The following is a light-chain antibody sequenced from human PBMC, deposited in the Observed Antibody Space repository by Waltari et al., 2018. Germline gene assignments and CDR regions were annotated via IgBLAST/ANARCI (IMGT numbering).Light chain of an antibody. J-gene: IGKJ1*01. Sequence: SCRASQNIRKYLVWYQQKPGQAPRLLMYETSIRATGTPDRFSGSGFGTDFSLTISRLEPEDFAVYYCQNYERLPATFGQGTKVGIK. CDR3: QNYERLPAT. CDR2: ETS. V-gene: IGKV3-20*01. CDR1: QNIRKY.